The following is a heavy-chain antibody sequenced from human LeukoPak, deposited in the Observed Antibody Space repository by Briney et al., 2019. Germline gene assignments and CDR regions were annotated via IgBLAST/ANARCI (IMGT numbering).Heavy chain of an antibody. V-gene: IGHV4-34*01. CDR3: ARERMTTVTTRRAWFDP. J-gene: IGHJ5*02. D-gene: IGHD4-11*01. CDR2: INHSGST. CDR1: GGSFSGYY. Sequence: SETLSLTCAVYGGSFSGYYWSWIRQPPGKGLEWIGEINHSGSTNYNPSLKSRVTISVDTSKNQFSLKLSSVTAADTAGYYCARERMTTVTTRRAWFDPWGQGTLVTVSS.